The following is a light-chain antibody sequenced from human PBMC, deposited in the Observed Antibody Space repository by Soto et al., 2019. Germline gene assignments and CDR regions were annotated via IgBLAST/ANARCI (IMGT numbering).Light chain of an antibody. CDR3: SSFAGSVAVSVM. CDR1: TSTVATYDL. Sequence: QSALTQPASVSGSPGQSISISCTGTTSTVATYDLVSWYQQHPGKAPRLLIYEATKRHSGTSNRFSGSKSGNTASLTISGLQSVDEADYYCSSFAGSVAVSVMFGGGTKLTVL. V-gene: IGLV2-23*02. CDR2: EAT. J-gene: IGLJ3*02.